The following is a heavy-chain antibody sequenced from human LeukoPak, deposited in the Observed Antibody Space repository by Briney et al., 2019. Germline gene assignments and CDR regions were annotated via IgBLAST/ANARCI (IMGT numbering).Heavy chain of an antibody. CDR1: GYTFTSYA. D-gene: IGHD3-3*01. CDR2: INPNSGGT. Sequence: GASVKVSCKASGYTFTSYAMNWVRQAPGQGLEWMGWINPNSGGTNYAQKFQGRVTMTRDTSISTAYMELSRLRSDDTAVYYCARGGYYDFWSGFLYYFDYWGQGTLVTVSS. J-gene: IGHJ4*02. CDR3: ARGGYYDFWSGFLYYFDY. V-gene: IGHV1-2*02.